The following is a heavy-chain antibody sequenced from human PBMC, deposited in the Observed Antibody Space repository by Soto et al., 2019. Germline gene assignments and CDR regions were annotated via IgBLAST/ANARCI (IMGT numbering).Heavy chain of an antibody. CDR2: IIPILGIA. V-gene: IGHV1-69*02. CDR1: GGAFSSYT. D-gene: IGHD6-19*01. CDR3: AEGTLTVAGTY. J-gene: IGHJ4*02. Sequence: GASVKVSCKASGGAFSSYTISCVRQAPGQELEWMGRIIPILGIANYAQKFQGRVTIAADKSTSTAYMELSSLRSEDTAVYYCAEGTLTVAGTYWGQGTLVTVSS.